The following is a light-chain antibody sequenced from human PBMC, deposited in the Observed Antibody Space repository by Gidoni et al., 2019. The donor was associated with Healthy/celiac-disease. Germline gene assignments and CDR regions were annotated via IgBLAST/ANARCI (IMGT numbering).Light chain of an antibody. CDR2: DTS. V-gene: IGLV7-46*01. Sequence: QAVVTQEPSLPVSPGGTVTLTCGSSTGAVTSGHYPYWFQQKPGHAPRTLIYDTSNKHSWTPARFSGSLLGGKAALTLSGAQPEDEAEYYCLLSYSGARGVFGGGTKLTVL. J-gene: IGLJ3*02. CDR3: LLSYSGARGV. CDR1: TGAVTSGHY.